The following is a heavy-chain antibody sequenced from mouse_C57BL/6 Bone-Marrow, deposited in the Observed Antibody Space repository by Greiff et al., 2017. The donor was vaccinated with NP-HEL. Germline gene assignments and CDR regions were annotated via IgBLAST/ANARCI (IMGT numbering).Heavy chain of an antibody. CDR1: GYTFTSYG. J-gene: IGHJ2*01. CDR2: IYPRSGNT. CDR3: ARGGVTPD. V-gene: IGHV1-81*01. Sequence: QVHVKQSGAELARPGASVKLSCKASGYTFTSYGISWVKQRPGQGLEWIGEIYPRSGNTYYNEKFKGKATLTADKSSSTAYMELRRLTSEDSAVEFGARGGVTPDWGQGTTLTVSS. D-gene: IGHD2-3*01.